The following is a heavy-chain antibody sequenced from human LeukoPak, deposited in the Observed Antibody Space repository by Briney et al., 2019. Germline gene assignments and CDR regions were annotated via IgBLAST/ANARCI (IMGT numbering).Heavy chain of an antibody. V-gene: IGHV3-21*01. D-gene: IGHD3-10*01. CDR1: GFTLSSYS. CDR2: ISSSGSYI. CDR3: ATGHMVGGVTNFDY. Sequence: GGSLRLSCPASGFTLSSYSMKWVRPAPGKGLEWVSSISSSGSYIYYADSVRGRFTISRDNAKNSLYLQMNSLRAEDTAVYYCATGHMVGGVTNFDYWGQGTLVTVSS. J-gene: IGHJ4*02.